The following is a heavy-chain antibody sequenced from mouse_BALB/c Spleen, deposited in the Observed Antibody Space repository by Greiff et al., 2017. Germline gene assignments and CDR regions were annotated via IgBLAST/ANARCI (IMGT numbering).Heavy chain of an antibody. CDR3: TRSGGSRSSFAY. CDR1: GYTFTSYR. V-gene: IGHV1-5*01. J-gene: IGHJ3*01. CDR2: IYPGNSDT. D-gene: IGHD1-1*01. Sequence: EVQLQQSGTVLARPGASVKMSCKASGYTFTSYRMHWVKQRPGQGLEWIGAIYPGNSDTSYNQKFKGKAKLTAVTSTSTAYMELSSLTNEDSAVYYCTRSGGSRSSFAYWGQGTLVTVSA.